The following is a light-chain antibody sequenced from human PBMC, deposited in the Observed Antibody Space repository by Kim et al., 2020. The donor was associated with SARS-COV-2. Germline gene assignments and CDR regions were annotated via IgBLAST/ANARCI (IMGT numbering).Light chain of an antibody. V-gene: IGLV10-54*01. CDR2: RNN. CDR1: SNNVGNRG. CDR3: STWDSSLSAVV. Sequence: SPTPTPTCTGNSNNVGNRGAAWLQQHQGHPPKLLSYRNNNRPSGISERFSASRSGNTASLTIIGLQPEDEADYFCSTWDSSLSAVVFGGGTQLTVL. J-gene: IGLJ2*01.